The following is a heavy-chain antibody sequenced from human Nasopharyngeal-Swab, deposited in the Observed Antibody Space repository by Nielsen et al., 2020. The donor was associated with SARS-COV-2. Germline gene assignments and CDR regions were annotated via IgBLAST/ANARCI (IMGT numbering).Heavy chain of an antibody. CDR2: IFYSGHT. J-gene: IGHJ4*02. CDR1: GGSISSSRYY. V-gene: IGHV4-39*01. Sequence: SETLSLTCSVSGGSISSSRYYWGWIRQPPGKGPEWIGSIFYSGHTYYNPSLKSRVIVSVDTSKNQFSLRLTSVTAADTAVYYCARRGSVGDYWGQGTLVTVSS. D-gene: IGHD4-23*01. CDR3: ARRGSVGDY.